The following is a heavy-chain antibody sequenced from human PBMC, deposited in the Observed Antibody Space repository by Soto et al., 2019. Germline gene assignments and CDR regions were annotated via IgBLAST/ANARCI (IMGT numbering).Heavy chain of an antibody. CDR3: ARDDRITGPTFMFLGSDY. J-gene: IGHJ4*02. Sequence: ASVKVSCKASGYTFTSYYMHWVRQAPGQGLEWMGIINPSGGSTSYAQKFQGRVTMTRDTSTSTVYMELSSLRSEDTAVYYCARDDRITGPTFMFLGSDYWSQGTLVTVSS. D-gene: IGHD1-20*01. CDR2: INPSGGST. V-gene: IGHV1-46*03. CDR1: GYTFTSYY.